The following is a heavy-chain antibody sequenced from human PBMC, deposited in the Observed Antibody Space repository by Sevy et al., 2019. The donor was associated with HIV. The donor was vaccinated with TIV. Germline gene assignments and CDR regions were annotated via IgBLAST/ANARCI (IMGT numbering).Heavy chain of an antibody. CDR1: GESFSNYY. CDR3: ARGPKPLRSDYGDYRGVGYYFDS. V-gene: IGHV4-34*01. J-gene: IGHJ4*02. CDR2: IDHSGRS. D-gene: IGHD4-17*01. Sequence: SETLSLTCAVYGESFSNYYWSWIRLSPGKGLESIGEIDHSGRSAYNPSLKSRVTMSVDTSKNQFSLKLTYVTAADTAVYYCARGPKPLRSDYGDYRGVGYYFDSWGQGTLVTVSS.